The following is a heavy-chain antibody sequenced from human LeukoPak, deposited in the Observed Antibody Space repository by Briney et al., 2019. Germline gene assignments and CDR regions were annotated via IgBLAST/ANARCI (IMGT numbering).Heavy chain of an antibody. V-gene: IGHV4-34*01. Sequence: SETLSLTCAVYGGSFSGYYWSWIRQPPGKGLEWIGEINHSGSTNYNPSLKSRVTISVDTSKNQFSLKLSSVTAADTAVHYCARRAPPFDYWGQGTLVTVSS. CDR3: ARRAPPFDY. J-gene: IGHJ4*02. CDR2: INHSGST. CDR1: GGSFSGYY.